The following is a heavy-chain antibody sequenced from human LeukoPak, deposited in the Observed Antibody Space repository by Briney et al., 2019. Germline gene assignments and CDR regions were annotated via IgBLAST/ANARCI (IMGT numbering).Heavy chain of an antibody. CDR2: LYRGGST. CDR3: ASCSSTNCY. J-gene: IGHJ4*02. D-gene: IGHD2-2*01. CDR1: GFTVSSNY. V-gene: IGHV3-53*01. Sequence: PGGSLRLSCAASGFTVSSNYMSWVRQAPGKGLEWVSVLYRGGSTYYADSVKGRFTISRDNAKNSLYLQMNSLRAEDTAVYYCASCSSTNCYWGQGTLVTVSS.